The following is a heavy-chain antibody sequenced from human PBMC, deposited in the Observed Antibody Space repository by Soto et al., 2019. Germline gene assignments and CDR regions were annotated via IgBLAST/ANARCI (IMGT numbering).Heavy chain of an antibody. CDR1: GFTFRTNG. V-gene: IGHV3-30*18. D-gene: IGHD3-16*01. Sequence: QVQLVESGGGVVQPGRSLRLSCAASGFTFRTNGMHWVRQAPGKGLEWVAIISYDGSNKYYADSVKGRLTISRDNSKNTLYLQMNRLGAEDTAVYYCAKDRVESGLGEVDYWGQGTLVTVSS. CDR3: AKDRVESGLGEVDY. CDR2: ISYDGSNK. J-gene: IGHJ4*02.